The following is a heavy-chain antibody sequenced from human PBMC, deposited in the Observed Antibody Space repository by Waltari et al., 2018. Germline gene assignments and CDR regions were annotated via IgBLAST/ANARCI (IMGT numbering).Heavy chain of an antibody. V-gene: IGHV1-2*02. CDR1: GYTFTGYY. Sequence: QVQLVQSGAEVKKPGASVKVSCKASGYTFTGYYMHWVRQAPGQGLEWMGWINPNRGVTNYARKFQGRVPKTRDTSISTAYKELSRLRSDDTAVYYCARVLRGTYYGFWGGYPDYWGQGTLVTVSS. D-gene: IGHD3-3*01. J-gene: IGHJ4*02. CDR2: INPNRGVT. CDR3: ARVLRGTYYGFWGGYPDY.